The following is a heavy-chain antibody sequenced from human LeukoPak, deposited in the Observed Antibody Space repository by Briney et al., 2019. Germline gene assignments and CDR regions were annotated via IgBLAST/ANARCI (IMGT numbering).Heavy chain of an antibody. CDR3: ARALWFGDGLVDDY. CDR2: IYTSGST. J-gene: IGHJ4*02. CDR1: GGSISSYY. Sequence: PSETLSLTCTVSGGSISSYYWSWIRQPAGKGLEWIGRIYTSGSTNYNPFLKSRVTVSVDTSKNQFSLKLSSVTAADTAVYYCARALWFGDGLVDDYWGQGTLVTVSS. D-gene: IGHD3-10*01. V-gene: IGHV4-4*07.